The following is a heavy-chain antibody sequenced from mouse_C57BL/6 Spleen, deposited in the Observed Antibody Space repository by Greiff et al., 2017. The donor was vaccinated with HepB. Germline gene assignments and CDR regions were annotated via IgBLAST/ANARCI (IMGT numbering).Heavy chain of an antibody. CDR3: ASPYDGYCFAY. D-gene: IGHD2-3*01. V-gene: IGHV1-82*01. CDR1: GYAFSSSW. Sequence: QVQLQQSGPELVKPGASVKISCKASGYAFSSSWMNWVKQRPGKGLEWIGRIYPGDGDTNYNGKFKGKATLTADKSSSTAYMQLSSLTSEDSAVYFCASPYDGYCFAYWGQGTLVTVSA. J-gene: IGHJ3*01. CDR2: IYPGDGDT.